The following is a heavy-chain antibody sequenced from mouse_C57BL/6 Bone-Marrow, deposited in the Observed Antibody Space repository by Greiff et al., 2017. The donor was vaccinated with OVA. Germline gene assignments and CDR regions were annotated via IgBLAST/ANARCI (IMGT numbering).Heavy chain of an antibody. J-gene: IGHJ4*01. CDR2: IHPNSGST. D-gene: IGHD1-2*01. V-gene: IGHV1-64*01. CDR3: ARVTLRIAMDD. Sequence: QVQLQQPGAELVKPGESVKLSCKASGYTFTSYWMHWVKQRPGQGLAWIAMIHPNSGSTTYTEKFKSTATLTVDKSSSTAYMQLSSLTSEDSAVYYCARVTLRIAMDDWGKGTSVTVSS. CDR1: GYTFTSYW.